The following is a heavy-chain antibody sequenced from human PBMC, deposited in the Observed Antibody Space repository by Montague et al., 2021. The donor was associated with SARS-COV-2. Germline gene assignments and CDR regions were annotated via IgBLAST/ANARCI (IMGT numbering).Heavy chain of an antibody. J-gene: IGHJ4*02. CDR2: IKQDGSEA. V-gene: IGHV3-7*01. Sequence: RLSLSASGFTFNNYWMNWVRQTPGKGLEWVANIKQDGSEAYYMDSVKGRFTISRDNAKKSLHLQMNRLRDEDTAVYYCATLIYRYGAFDYWGQGTLVIVSS. CDR3: ATLIYRYGAFDY. CDR1: GFTFNNYW. D-gene: IGHD4/OR15-4a*01.